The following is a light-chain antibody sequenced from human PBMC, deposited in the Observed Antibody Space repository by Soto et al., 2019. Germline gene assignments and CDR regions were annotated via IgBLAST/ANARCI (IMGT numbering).Light chain of an antibody. Sequence: DIVLTQSPGTLSLSPGERVTLSCRASQSVPKNYLAWYQQKPGQAPRLLIYGPSSRATGIPDRFSGSGSGTDFTLSISRLEPEDFAVYYCHQYATSPQTFGQGTKVEVK. CDR2: GPS. V-gene: IGKV3-20*01. J-gene: IGKJ1*01. CDR3: HQYATSPQT. CDR1: QSVPKNY.